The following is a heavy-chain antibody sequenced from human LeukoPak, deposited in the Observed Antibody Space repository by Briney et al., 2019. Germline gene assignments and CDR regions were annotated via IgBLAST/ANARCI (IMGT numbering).Heavy chain of an antibody. D-gene: IGHD3-10*01. CDR2: IYYSGST. CDR1: GGSISSGDYY. CDR3: ARVGWGYYGSGSYYNFPYYYYYGMDV. Sequence: SETLSLTCTVSGGSISSGDYYWSWLRQPPGKGLEWIGYIYYSGSTYYNPSLKSRVTISVDTSKTQFSLKLSSVTAADTAVYYCARVGWGYYGSGSYYNFPYYYYYGMDVWGQGTTVTVSS. J-gene: IGHJ6*02. V-gene: IGHV4-30-4*01.